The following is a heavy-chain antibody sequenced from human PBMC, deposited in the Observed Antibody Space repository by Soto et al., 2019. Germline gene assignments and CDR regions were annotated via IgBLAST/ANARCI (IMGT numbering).Heavy chain of an antibody. CDR2: LWRDGSKV. Sequence: GGSLRLSCAASGFTFSDYDMHWVRQAPGKRLEWVAVLWRDGSKVYYAGSVKGRFTISRDNSKNTLYLEMNSLRVEDTAVYYCARDGTGWTGGDHWGQGTLVTVSS. CDR3: ARDGTGWTGGDH. D-gene: IGHD6-19*01. V-gene: IGHV3-33*01. J-gene: IGHJ4*02. CDR1: GFTFSDYD.